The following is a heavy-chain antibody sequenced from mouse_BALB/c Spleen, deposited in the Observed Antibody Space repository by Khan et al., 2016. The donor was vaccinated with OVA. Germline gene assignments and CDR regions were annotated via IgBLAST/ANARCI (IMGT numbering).Heavy chain of an antibody. CDR2: ISSGGTT. Sequence: VQLKESGGDLVKPGGSLKLSCAASGFTFSNYAMSWVRQTPEKRLEWVASISSGGTTYFPDSVKGRFTISRDNGRNILYLQMSSLRSDDTAMYYCARDYWFTYWGQGTLVTVSA. V-gene: IGHV5-6-5*01. CDR3: ARDYWFTY. J-gene: IGHJ3*01. CDR1: GFTFSNYA.